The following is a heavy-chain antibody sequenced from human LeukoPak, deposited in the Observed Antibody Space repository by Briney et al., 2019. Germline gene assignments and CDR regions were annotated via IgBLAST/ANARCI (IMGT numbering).Heavy chain of an antibody. Sequence: SETLSLTCTVSDGSISNFYWSWIRQPPGKGLEWIGYIYYSGSANYNPSLKSRVTISVDTSKNQFSLQLNSVTAADTAVYYCAKCRRLLDTLNDYWGQGTLVTVSS. CDR1: DGSISNFY. CDR3: AKCRRLLDTLNDY. V-gene: IGHV4-59*01. CDR2: IYYSGSA. J-gene: IGHJ4*02.